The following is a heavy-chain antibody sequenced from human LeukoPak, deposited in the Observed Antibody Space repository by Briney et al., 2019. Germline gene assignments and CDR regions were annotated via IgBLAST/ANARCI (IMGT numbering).Heavy chain of an antibody. CDR3: ARSYSGYGWPPFS. D-gene: IGHD5-12*01. V-gene: IGHV3-7*01. CDR2: IKQDGSES. J-gene: IGHJ5*02. CDR1: GFTFSSYW. Sequence: GGSLRLSCAASGFTFSSYWMSWVRQAPGKGLEWVANIKQDGSESYYVDYVKGRFTFSRDNAKNSLYLQINSLRAEDTAVYYCARSYSGYGWPPFSWGQGTLVTVSS.